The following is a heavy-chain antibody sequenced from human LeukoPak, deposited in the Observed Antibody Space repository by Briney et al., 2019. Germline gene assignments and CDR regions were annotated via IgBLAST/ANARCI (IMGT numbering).Heavy chain of an antibody. CDR2: IYYSGRT. D-gene: IGHD2-2*01. V-gene: IGHV4-31*03. Sequence: SETLSLTSTLSGGSISSGGYYWSWIRQHPGKGMEWLGYIYYSGRTYYNPSLKSRVTISVDTSKNQFSLKLSSVTAADTAVYYCARDMMYCSSTSCYNWFDPWGQGTLVTVSS. CDR1: GGSISSGGYY. J-gene: IGHJ5*02. CDR3: ARDMMYCSSTSCYNWFDP.